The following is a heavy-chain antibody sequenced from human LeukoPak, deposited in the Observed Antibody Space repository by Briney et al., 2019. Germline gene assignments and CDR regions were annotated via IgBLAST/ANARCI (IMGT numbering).Heavy chain of an antibody. CDR2: ISSGSDYI. CDR1: GFTFRRYS. Sequence: GGSLRLSCTASGFTFRRYSFNWVRQAPEKGLEGVSTISSGSDYIYYADSVRGRFTISRDNAENSLYLQMNSLRAEDTAVYYCTRDLSLAAPQGFDYWGQGTLVTVSS. D-gene: IGHD6-6*01. J-gene: IGHJ4*02. CDR3: TRDLSLAAPQGFDY. V-gene: IGHV3-21*01.